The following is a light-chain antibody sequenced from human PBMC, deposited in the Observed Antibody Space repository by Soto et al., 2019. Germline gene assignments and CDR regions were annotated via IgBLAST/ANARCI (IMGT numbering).Light chain of an antibody. V-gene: IGLV8-61*01. J-gene: IGLJ2*01. CDR2: STN. Sequence: QTVVTQEPSFSVSPGGTVTLTCGLSSDSVSAIYYPSWYQQTPGQAPRTLIYSTNTRSSGVPDRFSGSILGNKAALTITGVQADDESDYYCVLYMGSGIWVFSGGTKLTVL. CDR3: VLYMGSGIWV. CDR1: SDSVSAIYY.